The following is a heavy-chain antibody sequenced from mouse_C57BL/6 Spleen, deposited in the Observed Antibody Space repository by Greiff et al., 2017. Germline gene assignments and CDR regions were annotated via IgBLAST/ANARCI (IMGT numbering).Heavy chain of an antibody. D-gene: IGHD1-1*01. Sequence: EVQLQQSGPELVKPGASVKISCKASGYSFTDYNLNWVKQSNGKSLEWIGVINPNYGTTSYKQKFKGKATLTVDQSSSKAYMQLNSLTSEDSAVYYCARDGSSPHWYFDVWGTGTTVTVSS. V-gene: IGHV1-39*01. CDR2: INPNYGTT. J-gene: IGHJ1*03. CDR1: GYSFTDYN. CDR3: ARDGSSPHWYFDV.